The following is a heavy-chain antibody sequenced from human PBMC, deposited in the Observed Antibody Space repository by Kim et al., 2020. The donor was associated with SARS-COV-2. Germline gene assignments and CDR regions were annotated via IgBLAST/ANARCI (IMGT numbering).Heavy chain of an antibody. J-gene: IGHJ4*02. D-gene: IGHD4-17*01. CDR3: ARENYGGNRYFDF. Sequence: AQNLHGRVTMTTDTTTNTAYMELRSLRSDDTAVYFCARENYGGNRYFDFWGQGTLITVSS. V-gene: IGHV1-18*01.